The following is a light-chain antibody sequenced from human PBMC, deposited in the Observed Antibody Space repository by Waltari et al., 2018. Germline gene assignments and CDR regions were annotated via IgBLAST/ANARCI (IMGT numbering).Light chain of an antibody. CDR2: AAS. CDR3: QQYFSYPLT. Sequence: AIRMTQSPSSFSASTGDRVTITCRANEGITSYLAWYQQKPGKAPKLLIYAASTLHSGVPSRLSGSGSGTDFTLTISCLQSEDFATYYCQQYFSYPLTFGGGTKVEIK. V-gene: IGKV1-8*01. J-gene: IGKJ4*01. CDR1: EGITSY.